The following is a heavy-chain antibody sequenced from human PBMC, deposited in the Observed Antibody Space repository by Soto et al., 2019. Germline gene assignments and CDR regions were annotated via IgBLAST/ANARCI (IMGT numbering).Heavy chain of an antibody. J-gene: IGHJ6*02. V-gene: IGHV1-18*01. CDR1: GYTFTSYG. Sequence: ASVKVSCKASGYTFTSYGISWVRQAPGQGLEWMGWISAYNGNTNYAQKLQGRVTMTTDTSTSTAYMELRSLRSDDTAVYYCAIDSSIAVAVEDYGMVIWGQGNTVTVSS. CDR2: ISAYNGNT. D-gene: IGHD6-19*01. CDR3: AIDSSIAVAVEDYGMVI.